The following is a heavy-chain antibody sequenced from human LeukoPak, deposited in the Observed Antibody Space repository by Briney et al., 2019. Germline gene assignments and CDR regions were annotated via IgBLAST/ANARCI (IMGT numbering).Heavy chain of an antibody. J-gene: IGHJ4*02. CDR2: ISYDGSNK. Sequence: GGSLRLSCAASGFTFSSYGMHWVHQAPGKGLEWVAVISYDGSNKYYADSVKGRFTISRDNSKNTLYLQMNSLRAGDTAVYYCAKDWAPMATGPDYWGQGTLVTVSS. V-gene: IGHV3-30*18. CDR1: GFTFSSYG. CDR3: AKDWAPMATGPDY. D-gene: IGHD2-8*01.